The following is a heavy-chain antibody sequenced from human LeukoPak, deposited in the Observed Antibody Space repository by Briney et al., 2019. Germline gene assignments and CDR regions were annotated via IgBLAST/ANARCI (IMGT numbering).Heavy chain of an antibody. D-gene: IGHD6-13*01. CDR3: AKEVGLSAAGTRGDFDY. Sequence: GGSLRLSCAASGFTFSSYAMSWVRQAPGKGLVWVSSISGSGGSTYYADSVKGRFTISRDNSKNPLYLQMSSLTAEDTALYYCAKEVGLSAAGTRGDFDYWGQGTLVTVSS. J-gene: IGHJ4*02. CDR1: GFTFSSYA. CDR2: ISGSGGST. V-gene: IGHV3-23*01.